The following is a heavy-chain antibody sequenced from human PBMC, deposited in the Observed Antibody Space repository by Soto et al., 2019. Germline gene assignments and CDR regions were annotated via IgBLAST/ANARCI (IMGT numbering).Heavy chain of an antibody. V-gene: IGHV3-11*01. Sequence: QVQLLEAGGGLVKPGGYLRLYCADSGFTFSDYYMCWIRQATGKGLEQVSYISSSGSTIYYADSVKGRFTISRDNAKTSLYLKMNSLRSEDTAVYYWARDPREYYCAYWGQGTLATVSS. CDR1: GFTFSDYY. J-gene: IGHJ4*02. CDR3: ARDPREYYCAY. CDR2: ISSSGSTI.